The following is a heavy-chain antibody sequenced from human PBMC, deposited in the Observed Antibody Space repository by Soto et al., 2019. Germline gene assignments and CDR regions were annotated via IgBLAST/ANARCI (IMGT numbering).Heavy chain of an antibody. D-gene: IGHD5-18*01. Sequence: QVQLVQSGAEVKKPGASVKVSCKASGYTFTSYYMHWVRQAPGQGLEWMGIMNPSAGSTTYAQKFQGRGTMTRDTATSTVDRELSSLRSEDTAVDYCARAGGYSQGYFELWGRGTLVTVSS. CDR1: GYTFTSYY. CDR2: MNPSAGST. V-gene: IGHV1-46*01. CDR3: ARAGGYSQGYFEL. J-gene: IGHJ2*01.